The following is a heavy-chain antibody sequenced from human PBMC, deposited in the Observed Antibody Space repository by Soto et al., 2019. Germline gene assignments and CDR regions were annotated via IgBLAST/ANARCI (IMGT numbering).Heavy chain of an antibody. V-gene: IGHV4-59*01. CDR3: ARTGEGRDYYGMDV. CDR2: IYYSGST. Sequence: SETLSLTCTVSGGSISSYYWSWIRQPPGKGLEWIGYIYYSGSTNYKPSLKSRVTISVDTSKNQFSLKLSSVTAADTAVYYCARTGEGRDYYGMDVWGQGTTVTVSS. D-gene: IGHD3-10*01. CDR1: GGSISSYY. J-gene: IGHJ6*02.